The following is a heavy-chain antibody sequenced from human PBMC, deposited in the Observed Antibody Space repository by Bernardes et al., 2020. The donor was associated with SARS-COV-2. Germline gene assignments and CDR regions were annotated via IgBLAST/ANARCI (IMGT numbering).Heavy chain of an antibody. Sequence: GGSLRLSRAASGFTFSSYWMHWVRQAPGKGLVWVSRLNPDGTSTSYADSVKGRFTISRDNAKNTLYLQMNSLRAEDTAVYYCARDLGYCTNGVCSPWGQGTLVTVSS. D-gene: IGHD2-8*01. CDR2: LNPDGTST. V-gene: IGHV3-74*01. CDR1: GFTFSSYW. CDR3: ARDLGYCTNGVCSP. J-gene: IGHJ5*02.